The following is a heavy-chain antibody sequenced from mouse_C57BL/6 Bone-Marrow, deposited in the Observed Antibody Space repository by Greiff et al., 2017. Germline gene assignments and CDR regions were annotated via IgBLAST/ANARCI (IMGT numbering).Heavy chain of an antibody. CDR3: GTYYDGSSYVRGYFDY. Sequence: QVQLQQPGAELVRPGTSVKLSCKASGYTFTSYWMHWVKQRPGQGLEWIGVIDPSDSYTNYNQKFKGKATLTVDTSSSTAYMQLSSLTSDDSAVYYCGTYYDGSSYVRGYFDYWGQGTTLTVAS. CDR1: GYTFTSYW. V-gene: IGHV1-59*01. CDR2: IDPSDSYT. D-gene: IGHD1-1*01. J-gene: IGHJ2*01.